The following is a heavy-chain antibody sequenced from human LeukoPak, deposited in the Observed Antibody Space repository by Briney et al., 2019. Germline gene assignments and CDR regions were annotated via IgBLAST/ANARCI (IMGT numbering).Heavy chain of an antibody. D-gene: IGHD5-12*01. CDR2: INPSGGST. J-gene: IGHJ3*02. CDR3: ATALPLHRGYWVDAFDI. Sequence: ASVKVPCKASGYTFTSYYMHWVRQAPGQGLEWMGIINPSGGSTSYAQKFQGRVTMTRDTSTSTVYMELSSLRSEDTAVYYCATALPLHRGYWVDAFDIWGQGTMVTVSS. CDR1: GYTFTSYY. V-gene: IGHV1-46*01.